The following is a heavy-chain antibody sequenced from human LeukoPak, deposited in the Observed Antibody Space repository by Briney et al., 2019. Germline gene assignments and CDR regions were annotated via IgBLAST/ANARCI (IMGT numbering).Heavy chain of an antibody. J-gene: IGHJ4*02. CDR3: ARNFGSYDFWSGYYPYYFDY. CDR2: IYTSGST. V-gene: IGHV4-4*07. Sequence: SETLSLTCTVSGGSINIYYWSWIRQPAGKGLEWIGRIYTSGSTNYNPSLKSRVTMSVDTSKNQFSLKLSSVTAADTAVYYCARNFGSYDFWSGYYPYYFDYWGQGTLVTVSS. D-gene: IGHD3-3*01. CDR1: GGSINIYY.